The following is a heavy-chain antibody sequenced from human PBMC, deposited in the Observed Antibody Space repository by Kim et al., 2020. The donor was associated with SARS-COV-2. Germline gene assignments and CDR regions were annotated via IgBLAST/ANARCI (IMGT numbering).Heavy chain of an antibody. Sequence: GGSLRLSCAASGFTFSSYAMSWVRQAPGKGLEWVSAISGSGGSTYYADSVKGRFTISRDNSKNTLYLQMNSLRAEDTAVYYCAKGWDRLGYCSGGSCSNWFDPWGQGTLVTVSS. J-gene: IGHJ5*02. D-gene: IGHD2-15*01. CDR1: GFTFSSYA. V-gene: IGHV3-23*01. CDR2: ISGSGGST. CDR3: AKGWDRLGYCSGGSCSNWFDP.